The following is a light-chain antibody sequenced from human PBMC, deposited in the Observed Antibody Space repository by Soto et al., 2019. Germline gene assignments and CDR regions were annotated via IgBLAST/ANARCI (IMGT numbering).Light chain of an antibody. J-gene: IGKJ1*01. Sequence: DIQMTQSTSTLSASVGDRVTITCRASQTINTWLAWYQQKPGQAPKLLIYDASRLQSGVPSRFSGSGSGTDFTLTISSLQPDDFATYYCQQYIRRSWTFGQGTKVDVK. V-gene: IGKV1-5*01. CDR1: QTINTW. CDR2: DAS. CDR3: QQYIRRSWT.